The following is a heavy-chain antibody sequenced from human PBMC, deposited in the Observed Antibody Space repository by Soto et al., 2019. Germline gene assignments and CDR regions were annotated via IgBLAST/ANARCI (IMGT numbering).Heavy chain of an antibody. D-gene: IGHD3-10*01. J-gene: IGHJ6*03. V-gene: IGHV3-21*01. CDR1: GFTFSSYS. Sequence: EVQLVESGGGLVKPGGSLRLSCAASGFTFSSYSMNWVRQAPGKGLEWVSSISSSSSYIYYADSVKGRFTISRDNAKNSLYLQMNSLRAADTAVYYCARDALPFPDFNYYCSGSYAPYYMDVWGKGTTVTVSS. CDR3: ARDALPFPDFNYYCSGSYAPYYMDV. CDR2: ISSSSSYI.